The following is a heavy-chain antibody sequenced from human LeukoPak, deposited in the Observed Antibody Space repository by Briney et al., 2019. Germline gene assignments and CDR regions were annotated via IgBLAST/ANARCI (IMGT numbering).Heavy chain of an antibody. Sequence: GGSLRLSCAASGFTFSSYVMSWVRQAPGGGLEWVSAVIGSYTYYADSVKGRFTISRDNSKNTLFLEMNSLRAGDTAVYYCAKGSSSSRPYYFDSWGLGTLVIVSS. V-gene: IGHV3-23*01. CDR2: VIGSYT. J-gene: IGHJ4*02. CDR1: GFTFSSYV. D-gene: IGHD6-13*01. CDR3: AKGSSSSRPYYFDS.